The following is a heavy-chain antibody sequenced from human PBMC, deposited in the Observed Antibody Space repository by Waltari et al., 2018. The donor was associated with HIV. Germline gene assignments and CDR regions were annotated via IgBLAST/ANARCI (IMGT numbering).Heavy chain of an antibody. CDR3: TSRIPTVNDGMDV. V-gene: IGHV3-73*02. J-gene: IGHJ6*02. Sequence: EVQLVESGGGLVQPGGSLKLSCAASGFTFSGSAMHWVRQASGKGLEWVGRIRSKANSYATAYAASVKGRFTISRDDSKNTAYLQMNSLKTEDTAVYYCTSRIPTVNDGMDVWGQGTTVTVSS. CDR1: GFTFSGSA. CDR2: IRSKANSYAT. D-gene: IGHD4-17*01.